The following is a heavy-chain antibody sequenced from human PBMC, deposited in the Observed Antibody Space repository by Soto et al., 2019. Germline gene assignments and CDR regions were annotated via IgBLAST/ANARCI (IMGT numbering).Heavy chain of an antibody. Sequence: GGSLRLSCAASGFTFSSYGMHWVRQAPGKGLEWVAVISYDGSNKYYADSVKGRFTISRDNSKNTLYLQMNSLRAEDTAVYYCAKNGMDVWGQGTTVTAP. V-gene: IGHV3-30*18. CDR1: GFTFSSYG. J-gene: IGHJ6*02. CDR2: ISYDGSNK. CDR3: AKNGMDV.